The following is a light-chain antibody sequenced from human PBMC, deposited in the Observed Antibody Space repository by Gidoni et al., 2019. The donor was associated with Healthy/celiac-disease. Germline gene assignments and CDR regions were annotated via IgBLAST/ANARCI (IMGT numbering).Light chain of an antibody. CDR2: DVS. J-gene: IGLJ2*01. V-gene: IGLV2-11*01. CDR1: SSDVGGYNY. CDR3: CSYAGSYTVV. Sequence: QSALTQPRSVSGSPGQSVTSSCTGTSSDVGGYNYVSWYQQHPGKAPKLMIYDVSKRPSGVPDRFSGSKSGNTASLTISGLQAEDEADDYCCSYAGSYTVVFGGGTKLTVL.